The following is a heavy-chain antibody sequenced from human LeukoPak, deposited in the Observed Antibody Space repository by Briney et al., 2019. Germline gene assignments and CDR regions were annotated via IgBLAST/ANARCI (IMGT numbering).Heavy chain of an antibody. CDR1: GFTFSDYY. V-gene: IGHV3-11*06. CDR2: ISSSSSYT. Sequence: GGSLRLSCAASGFTFSDYYMSWIRQAPGKGLEWVSYISSSSSYTNHADSVKGRFTISRDNAKNSLYLQMNSLRAEDTAVYYCARTPGRDGYIYWGQGTLVTVSS. CDR3: ARTPGRDGYIY. D-gene: IGHD5-24*01. J-gene: IGHJ4*02.